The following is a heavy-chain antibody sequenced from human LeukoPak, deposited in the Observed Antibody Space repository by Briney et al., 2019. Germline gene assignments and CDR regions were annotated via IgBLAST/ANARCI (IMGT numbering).Heavy chain of an antibody. D-gene: IGHD3-22*01. CDR1: GYTLTELS. Sequence: ASVKVSCKVSGYTLTELSMRWVRQAPGKGPEWTGGFDPEDGETIYAQKFQGRVTMTEDTSTDTAYMELSSLRSEDTAVYYCAADYYDSSGYYSPIDYWGQGTLVTVSS. J-gene: IGHJ4*02. CDR2: FDPEDGET. CDR3: AADYYDSSGYYSPIDY. V-gene: IGHV1-24*01.